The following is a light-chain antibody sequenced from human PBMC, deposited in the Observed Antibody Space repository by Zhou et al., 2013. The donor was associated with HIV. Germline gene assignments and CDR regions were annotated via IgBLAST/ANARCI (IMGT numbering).Light chain of an antibody. Sequence: DIQMTQSPSTLSASVGDRVTITCRASQRISTWLAWYQQKPGRAPKLLIYRASNLDGGVPSRFSGSGSETEFTLSINSLQPDDFATYYCQQYNSYWTFGQGTKVEIK. V-gene: IGKV1-5*03. CDR2: RAS. J-gene: IGKJ1*01. CDR3: QQYNSYWT. CDR1: QRISTW.